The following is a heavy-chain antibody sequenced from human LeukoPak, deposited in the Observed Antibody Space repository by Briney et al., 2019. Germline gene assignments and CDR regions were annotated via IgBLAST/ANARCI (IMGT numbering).Heavy chain of an antibody. D-gene: IGHD6-19*01. J-gene: IGHJ4*02. V-gene: IGHV4-30-2*01. CDR1: GDSTSSGGHS. CDR3: ARSLYNTGWPAFDY. CDR2: IYQSGVT. Sequence: MPSQTLSLTCAVSGDSTSSGGHSWSWIRQPPGKGLEWIGYIYQSGVTYYNPSLKSRVTMSVDRSKNQFSLELSSVTAADTAVYYCARSLYNTGWPAFDYWGQGTLVTVSS.